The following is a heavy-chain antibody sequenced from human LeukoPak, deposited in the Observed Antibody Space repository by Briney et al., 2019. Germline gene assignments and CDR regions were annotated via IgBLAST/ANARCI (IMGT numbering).Heavy chain of an antibody. Sequence: KPSETLSLTCTVSGGSISSYYWSWIRQPPGKGLEWIGYIYYSGSTNYNPSLKSRVTISVDTSKNQFSLKLSSVTAADTAVYYCARDRGDYNSGSFDYWGQGTLVTVSS. CDR3: ARDRGDYNSGSFDY. J-gene: IGHJ4*02. CDR2: IYYSGST. CDR1: GGSISSYY. D-gene: IGHD1-26*01. V-gene: IGHV4-59*01.